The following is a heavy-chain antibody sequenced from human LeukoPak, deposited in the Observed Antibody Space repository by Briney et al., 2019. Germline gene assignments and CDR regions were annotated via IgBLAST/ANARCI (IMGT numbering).Heavy chain of an antibody. J-gene: IGHJ4*02. D-gene: IGHD2-8*01. CDR1: GYTFTGYY. Sequence: GASVTVSCKSSGYTFTGYYMHWVRQAPGQGLEWMGWINPNSGGTNYAQKFQGRVTMTRDTSISTAYMELSRLRSDDTAVYYCARSLGYCTNGVCYVGYFDYWGQGTLVTVSS. CDR3: ARSLGYCTNGVCYVGYFDY. CDR2: INPNSGGT. V-gene: IGHV1-2*02.